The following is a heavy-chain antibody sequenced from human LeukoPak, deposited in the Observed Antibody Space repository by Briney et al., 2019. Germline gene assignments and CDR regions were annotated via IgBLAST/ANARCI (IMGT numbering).Heavy chain of an antibody. CDR2: IKKDGSEN. Sequence: GGSLRLSCAASGFTFSRYWMSWVRQAPGKGLEWVANIKKDGSENYYVDSVKGRFTIFSANAKNSLYLQMNSLRAEDTAIYYCASGTYYKTNYFDYWGQGTLVTVSS. CDR1: GFTFSRYW. V-gene: IGHV3-7*01. J-gene: IGHJ4*02. D-gene: IGHD1-26*01. CDR3: ASGTYYKTNYFDY.